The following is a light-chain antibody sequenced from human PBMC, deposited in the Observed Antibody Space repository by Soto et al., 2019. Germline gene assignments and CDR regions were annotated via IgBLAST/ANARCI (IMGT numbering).Light chain of an antibody. CDR3: ETRGNGIV. Sequence: QPVLTQSPSASASLGTSVKLTCTLSSGHSGYAIAWHQQQPEKGPLFLIILNTDGWHNKVDGIPDRFTASSSGAERYLTISGLHYEDEDNEYCETRGNGIVFGGGTKLTVL. V-gene: IGLV4-69*01. J-gene: IGLJ2*01. CDR1: SGHSGYA. CDR2: LNTDGWH.